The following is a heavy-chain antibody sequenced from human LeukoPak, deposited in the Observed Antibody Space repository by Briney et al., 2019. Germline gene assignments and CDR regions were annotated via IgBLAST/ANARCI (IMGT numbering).Heavy chain of an antibody. CDR2: ISYDGSNK. D-gene: IGHD6-19*01. CDR1: GFTFSSYA. J-gene: IGHJ6*02. Sequence: GGSLRLSCAASGFTFSSYAMHWVRQAPGKGLEWVAVISYDGSNKYYADSVKGRFTISRDNSKNTLYLQMNSLRAEDTAVYYCARDRSSGRYRNYYYYGMDVWGQGTTVTVSS. V-gene: IGHV3-30-3*01. CDR3: ARDRSSGRYRNYYYYGMDV.